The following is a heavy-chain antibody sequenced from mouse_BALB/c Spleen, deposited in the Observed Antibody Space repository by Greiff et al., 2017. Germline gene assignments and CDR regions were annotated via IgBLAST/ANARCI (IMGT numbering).Heavy chain of an antibody. CDR1: GFTFSDYY. CDR2: ISDGGSYT. V-gene: IGHV5-4*02. D-gene: IGHD4-1*01. CDR3: ARDLTGTGAWFAY. Sequence: EVQVVESGGGLVKPGGSLKLSCAASGFTFSDYYMYWVRQTPEKRLEWVATISDGGSYTYYPDSVKGRFTISRDNAKNNLYLQMSSLKSEDTAMYYCARDLTGTGAWFAYWGQGTLVTVSA. J-gene: IGHJ3*01.